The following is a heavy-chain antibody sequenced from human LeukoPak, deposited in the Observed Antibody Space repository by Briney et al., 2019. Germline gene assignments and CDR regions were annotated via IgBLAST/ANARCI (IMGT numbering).Heavy chain of an antibody. CDR3: ARSSIYCSSTSCPFDY. D-gene: IGHD2-2*01. V-gene: IGHV4-4*07. Sequence: SETLSLTCTVSGGSISSYCWSWIRQPAGKGLEWIGRIYTSGSTNYNPSLKSRVTMSVDTSKNQFSLKLSSVTAADTAVYYCARSSIYCSSTSCPFDYWGQGTLVTVSS. J-gene: IGHJ4*02. CDR2: IYTSGST. CDR1: GGSISSYC.